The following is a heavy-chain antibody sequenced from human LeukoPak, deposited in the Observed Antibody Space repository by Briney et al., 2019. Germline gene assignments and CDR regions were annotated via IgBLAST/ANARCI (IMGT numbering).Heavy chain of an antibody. Sequence: PGGSLRLSCGASGFTFSSSAMNRVRQGPGKGLEWVAYIAHHGNNKYYADSVKGRFTISRDNSKGSLYLQMNSLRADDTAVYYCAKDGSWSCTDWGQGALVRVSS. CDR3: AKDGSWSCTD. D-gene: IGHD2-8*02. CDR2: IAHHGNNK. CDR1: GFTFSSSA. V-gene: IGHV3-30*02. J-gene: IGHJ4*02.